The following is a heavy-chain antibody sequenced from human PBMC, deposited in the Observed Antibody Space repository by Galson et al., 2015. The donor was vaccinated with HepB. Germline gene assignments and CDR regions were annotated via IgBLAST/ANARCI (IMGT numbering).Heavy chain of an antibody. CDR1: GFTFSDCD. CDR3: VRSYGSSSPFDY. V-gene: IGHV3-11*06. J-gene: IGHJ4*02. Sequence: SLRLSCAASGFTFSDCDMSWIRQAPGKGLEWVSYISSTRTYTNYADSVKGRFTISRDNARNSLYLQMNSLRAEDTAVYYCVRSYGSSSPFDYWGQGTLVTVSS. CDR2: ISSTRTYT. D-gene: IGHD6-6*01.